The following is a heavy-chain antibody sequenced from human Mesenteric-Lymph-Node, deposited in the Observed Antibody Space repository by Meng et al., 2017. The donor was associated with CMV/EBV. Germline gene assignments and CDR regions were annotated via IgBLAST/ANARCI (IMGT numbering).Heavy chain of an antibody. V-gene: IGHV3-66*03. CDR1: WFTGSSNY. Sequence: SWFTGSSNYMNWVRQAPGKGLEWVSVTYSCDTIYCADSVKGRFTISRDSSKNTLYLQMNSLRAEDTAVYYCTKQRGYCGGDCYSFDFWGQGTLVTVSS. CDR2: TYSCDTI. D-gene: IGHD2-21*01. CDR3: TKQRGYCGGDCYSFDF. J-gene: IGHJ4*02.